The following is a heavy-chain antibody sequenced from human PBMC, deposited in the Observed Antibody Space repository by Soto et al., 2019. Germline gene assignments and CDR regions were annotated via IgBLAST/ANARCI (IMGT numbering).Heavy chain of an antibody. CDR3: ARDGVSSSSPNWFDP. J-gene: IGHJ5*02. CDR1: GGTFSSYA. V-gene: IGHV1-69*13. Sequence: SVKVSCKASGGTFSSYAISWVRQAPGQGLEWMGGIIPIFGTANYAQKFQGRVTITADESTSTAYMELSSLRSEDTAVYYCARDGVSSSSPNWFDPWGQGTLVTVSS. D-gene: IGHD6-6*01. CDR2: IIPIFGTA.